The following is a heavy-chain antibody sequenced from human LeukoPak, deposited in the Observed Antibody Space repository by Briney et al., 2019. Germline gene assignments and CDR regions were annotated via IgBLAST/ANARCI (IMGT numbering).Heavy chain of an antibody. CDR2: IVSSGGTT. CDR3: AGGYGSGSYSA. J-gene: IGHJ5*02. V-gene: IGHV3-11*01. CDR1: GFTFSSYW. D-gene: IGHD3-10*01. Sequence: GGSLRLSCAAPGFTFSSYWMSWIRQAPGKGLEWISYIVSSGGTTSYADSVQGRFTISSDDAKNSLYLQMNSLRAEDTAVYYCAGGYGSGSYSAWGQGIPVTVSS.